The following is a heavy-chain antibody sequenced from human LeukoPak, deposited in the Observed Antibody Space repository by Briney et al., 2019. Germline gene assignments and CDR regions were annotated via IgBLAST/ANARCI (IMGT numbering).Heavy chain of an antibody. CDR3: ASSRLNYGGYYYYYMDV. CDR2: IYYSGST. V-gene: IGHV4-59*01. D-gene: IGHD3-10*01. J-gene: IGHJ6*03. CDR1: GGSISSYY. Sequence: SETLSLTCTVSGGSISSYYWSWIRQPPGKGLEWIGYIYYSGSTNYNSSLKSRVTISVDTSKNQFSLKLSSVTAADTAVYYCASSRLNYGGYYYYYMDVWGKGTTVTVSS.